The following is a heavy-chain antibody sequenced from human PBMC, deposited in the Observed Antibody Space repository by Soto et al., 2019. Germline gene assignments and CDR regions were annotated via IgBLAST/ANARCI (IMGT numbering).Heavy chain of an antibody. Sequence: QVQLQESGPGLVKPSETLSLTCTVSGASISSYYWSWIRQSPGKGLEWIGYMYYSGNANYNPSLRSRITISVDTSKHQFSLNLNSVTAADTAVYYCAREYPVHSAYFDYWGQGILVTVSS. D-gene: IGHD1-26*01. J-gene: IGHJ4*02. V-gene: IGHV4-59*01. CDR2: MYYSGNA. CDR1: GASISSYY. CDR3: AREYPVHSAYFDY.